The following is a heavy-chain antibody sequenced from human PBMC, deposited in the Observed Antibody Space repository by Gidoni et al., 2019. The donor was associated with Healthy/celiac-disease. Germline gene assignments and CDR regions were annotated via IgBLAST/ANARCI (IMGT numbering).Heavy chain of an antibody. CDR1: GGSISSSSYY. CDR2: IYYSGST. Sequence: QLQLQESGPGLVKPSETLSLPCTVSGGSISSSSYYWGWIRQPPGKGLEWIGSIYYSGSTYYNPSLKSRVTISVDTSKNQFSLKLSSVTAADTAVYYCARHPADLYSSGWAQNWFDPWGQGTLVTVSS. J-gene: IGHJ5*02. V-gene: IGHV4-39*01. D-gene: IGHD6-19*01. CDR3: ARHPADLYSSGWAQNWFDP.